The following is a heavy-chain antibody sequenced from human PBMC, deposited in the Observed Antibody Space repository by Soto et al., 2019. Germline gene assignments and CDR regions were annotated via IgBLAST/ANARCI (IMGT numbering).Heavy chain of an antibody. CDR2: IYYSGST. CDR1: GGSISSGGYY. Sequence: SETLSLTCTVSGGSISSGGYYWRWIRQHPGKGLEWIGYIYYSGSTYYNPSLKSRVTISVDTSKNQFSLKLSSVTAADTAVYYCASSMVRGVINSAHFDYWGQGTLVTVSS. D-gene: IGHD3-10*01. J-gene: IGHJ4*02. CDR3: ASSMVRGVINSAHFDY. V-gene: IGHV4-31*03.